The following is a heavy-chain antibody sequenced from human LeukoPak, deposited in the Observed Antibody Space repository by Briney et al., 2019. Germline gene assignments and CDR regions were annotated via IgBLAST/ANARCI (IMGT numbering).Heavy chain of an antibody. CDR3: ARDPLSKAAVGAPRP. J-gene: IGHJ5*02. Sequence: SSETLSLTCTVSGGSISSSSYYWGWIRQPPGKGLEWIGEINHSGSTNYNPSLKSRVTISVDTSKNQFSLKLSSVTAADTAVYYCARDPLSKAAVGAPRPWGQGTLVTVSS. D-gene: IGHD1-26*01. CDR1: GGSISSSSYY. CDR2: INHSGST. V-gene: IGHV4-39*07.